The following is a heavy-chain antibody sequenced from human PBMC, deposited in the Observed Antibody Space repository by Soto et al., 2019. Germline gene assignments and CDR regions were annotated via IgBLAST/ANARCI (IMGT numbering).Heavy chain of an antibody. CDR1: GYTFTSYY. CDR2: INPSGGST. CDR3: ARGRGFPVIAARPGEWFDP. Sequence: GASVKVSCKASGYTFTSYYMHWVRQAPGQGLEWMGIINPSGGSTSYAQKFQGRVTMTRDTSTSTVYMELSSLRSEDTAVYYCARGRGFPVIAARPGEWFDPWGQGTLVTVSS. V-gene: IGHV1-46*01. J-gene: IGHJ5*02. D-gene: IGHD6-6*01.